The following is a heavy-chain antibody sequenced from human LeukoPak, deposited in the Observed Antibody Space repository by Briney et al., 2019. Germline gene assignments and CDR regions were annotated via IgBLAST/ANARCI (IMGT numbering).Heavy chain of an antibody. Sequence: ASVKVSCKASGGTFSSYAISWVRQAPGQGLEWMGWISAYNGNTNYAQKLQGRVTMTTDTSTSTAYMELRSLRSDDTAVYYCARDAVAGHNWFDPWGQGTLVTVSS. CDR3: ARDAVAGHNWFDP. CDR1: GGTFSSYA. CDR2: ISAYNGNT. J-gene: IGHJ5*02. V-gene: IGHV1-18*01. D-gene: IGHD6-19*01.